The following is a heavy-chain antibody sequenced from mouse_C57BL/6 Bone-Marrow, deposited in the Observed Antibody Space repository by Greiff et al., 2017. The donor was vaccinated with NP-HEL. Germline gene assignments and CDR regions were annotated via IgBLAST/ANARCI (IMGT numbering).Heavy chain of an antibody. J-gene: IGHJ2*01. CDR1: GFNIKDYY. Sequence: EVQLHQSGAELVKPGASVKLSCTASGFNIKDYYMHWVKQRPEQGLEWIGRIDPEDGDTKYAPKFKGKATITADTSSNTAYLQLSSLTSEDTAVYYCAKRAGVPVYFDYWGKGTTLTVSS. V-gene: IGHV14-2*01. CDR2: IDPEDGDT. D-gene: IGHD3-3*01. CDR3: AKRAGVPVYFDY.